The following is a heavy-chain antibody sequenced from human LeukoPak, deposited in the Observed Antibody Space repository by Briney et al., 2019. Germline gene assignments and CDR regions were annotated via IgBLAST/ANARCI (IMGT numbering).Heavy chain of an antibody. CDR1: GGTFSSYA. D-gene: IGHD1-26*01. CDR3: ARDQIVGAPLDY. Sequence: SVKVSCKASGGTFSSYAISRVRQAPGQGLEWMGRIIPIFGTANYAQKFQGRVTITTDESTSTAYMELSSLRSEDTAVYYCARDQIVGAPLDYWGQGTLVTVSS. V-gene: IGHV1-69*05. CDR2: IIPIFGTA. J-gene: IGHJ4*02.